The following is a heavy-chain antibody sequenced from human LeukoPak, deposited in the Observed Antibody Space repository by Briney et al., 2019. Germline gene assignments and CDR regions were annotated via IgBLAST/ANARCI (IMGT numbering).Heavy chain of an antibody. CDR3: AKVPQYIAAAGLFDY. CDR1: GFTFSSYG. D-gene: IGHD6-13*01. CDR2: ISGSGGST. V-gene: IGHV3-23*01. J-gene: IGHJ4*02. Sequence: GGSLRLSCAASGFTFSSYGMSWGRQAPGKGVEWVSAISGSGGSTYYADSVKGRFTISRDNSKNTLYLQMNSLRAEDTAVYYCAKVPQYIAAAGLFDYWGQGTLVTVSS.